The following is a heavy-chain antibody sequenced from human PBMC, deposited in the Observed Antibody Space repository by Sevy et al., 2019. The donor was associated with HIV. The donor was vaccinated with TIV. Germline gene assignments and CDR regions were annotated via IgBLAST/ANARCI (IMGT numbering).Heavy chain of an antibody. CDR1: GYTFTGYY. J-gene: IGHJ4*02. D-gene: IGHD6-19*01. CDR3: ARESGWYYFDY. CDR2: IKPNSGGT. Sequence: ASVKVSCKASGYTFTGYYMHWVRQAPGQGLGWMGWIKPNSGGTNYAQKFQGRVTMTRDTSISTAYMELTSLRSDDTAVYYCARESGWYYFDYWGQGTLVTVSS. V-gene: IGHV1-2*02.